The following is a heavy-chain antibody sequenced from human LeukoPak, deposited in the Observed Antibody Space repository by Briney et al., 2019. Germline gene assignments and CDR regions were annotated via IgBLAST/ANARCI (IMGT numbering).Heavy chain of an antibody. Sequence: SETLSLTCTVSGGSISSSSYYWGWIRQPPGKGLEWIGSIYYSGSTYYNPSLKSRVTISVDTSKNQFSLKLSSVTAADTAVYYCARHLGYSSSWSYYYYYMDVWGKGTTVTISS. J-gene: IGHJ6*03. CDR1: GGSISSSSYY. D-gene: IGHD6-13*01. V-gene: IGHV4-39*01. CDR3: ARHLGYSSSWSYYYYYMDV. CDR2: IYYSGST.